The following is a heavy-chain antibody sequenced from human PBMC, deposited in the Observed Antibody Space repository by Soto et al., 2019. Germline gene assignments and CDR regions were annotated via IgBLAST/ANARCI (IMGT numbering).Heavy chain of an antibody. CDR2: INYSGVYK. V-gene: IGHV3-21*06. CDR3: ATKSNSDVSGYVYFDY. J-gene: IGHJ4*02. D-gene: IGHD3-22*01. Sequence: EGQLVESGGGLVEPGGSLRLSCAASGFIFTSSDMTWVRQAPGKGLEYVSSINYSGVYKFYGEPTKGRFTISRDNAKNSLYLQMNSLTAEDTAVYYCATKSNSDVSGYVYFDYRGQGTLVIVSS. CDR1: GFIFTSSD.